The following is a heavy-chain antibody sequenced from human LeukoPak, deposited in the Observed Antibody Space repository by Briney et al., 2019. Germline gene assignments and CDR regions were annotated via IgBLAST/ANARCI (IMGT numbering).Heavy chain of an antibody. CDR3: ARGGENYDSTPGFDY. CDR2: INHSGST. J-gene: IGHJ4*02. V-gene: IGHV4-34*01. Sequence: SETLSLTCAVYGGSLSGYYWSWIRQPPGKGLEWIGEINHSGSTNYNPSLKSRVTISVDTSKNQFSLKLSSVTAADTAVYYCARGGENYDSTPGFDYWGQGTLVTVSS. CDR1: GGSLSGYY. D-gene: IGHD3-22*01.